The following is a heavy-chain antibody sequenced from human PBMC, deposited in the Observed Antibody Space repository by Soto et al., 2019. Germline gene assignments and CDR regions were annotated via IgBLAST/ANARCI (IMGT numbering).Heavy chain of an antibody. Sequence: EVQLLESGGGLVQPGGSLRLSCAASGFTFSSYAMSWVRQAPGKGLEWVSAISGSGGSTYYADSVKGRFTISRDNSKNTLYLQMNSLRAEDAAVYYCAKPRVSLSRGIDYWGQGTLVTVSS. CDR3: AKPRVSLSRGIDY. D-gene: IGHD2-8*01. V-gene: IGHV3-23*01. CDR1: GFTFSSYA. CDR2: ISGSGGST. J-gene: IGHJ4*02.